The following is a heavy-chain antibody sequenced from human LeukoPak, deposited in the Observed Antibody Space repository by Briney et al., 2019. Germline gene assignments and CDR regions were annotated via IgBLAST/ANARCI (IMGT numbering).Heavy chain of an antibody. V-gene: IGHV3-66*01. J-gene: IGHJ4*02. Sequence: PVGSLRLSCAASGFTFSDYYMDWVRQAPGKGLEWVSVIYSGGSTYYADSEKRRFTVARDNSKNTLYLQMNSLRAEDTAVYYCARGGIAIPFDYWGQGTLVTVSS. CDR1: GFTFSDYY. CDR3: ARGGIAIPFDY. CDR2: IYSGGST. D-gene: IGHD6-13*01.